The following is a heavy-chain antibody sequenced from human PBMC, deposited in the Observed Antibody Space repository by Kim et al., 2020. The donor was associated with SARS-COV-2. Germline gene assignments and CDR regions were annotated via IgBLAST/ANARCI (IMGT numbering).Heavy chain of an antibody. D-gene: IGHD7-27*01. CDR2: VDGAGTGT. J-gene: IGHJ4*02. CDR1: GFTFSSYV. Sequence: LSLTCAASGFTFSSYVMSWVRQAPGKGLQWVSLVDGAGTGTHYADSVKGRFTISRDISKNTVYLQMNSLRPEDTAVYYCARGGAGDWGQGTLVTVSS. CDR3: ARGGAGD. V-gene: IGHV3-23*03.